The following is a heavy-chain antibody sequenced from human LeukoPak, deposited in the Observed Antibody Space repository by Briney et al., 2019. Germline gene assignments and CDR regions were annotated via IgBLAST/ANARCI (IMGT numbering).Heavy chain of an antibody. V-gene: IGHV1-2*02. CDR3: ARGGHYYGSGSYYYYYGMDV. Sequence: ASVRVSCKASGYTFTAYYMHWVRQAPGQGLEWMGWISPNSGGTNYAQKLQGRVTMTRDTSTSTAYMELSRLRSDDTAVYYCARGGHYYGSGSYYYYYGMDVWGQGTTVTVSS. CDR1: GYTFTAYY. J-gene: IGHJ6*02. CDR2: ISPNSGGT. D-gene: IGHD3-10*01.